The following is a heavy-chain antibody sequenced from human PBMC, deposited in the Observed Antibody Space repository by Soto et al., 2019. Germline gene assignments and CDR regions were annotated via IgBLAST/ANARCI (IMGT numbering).Heavy chain of an antibody. V-gene: IGHV3-7*01. Sequence: EVQLVESGGGLVQPGGSLRLSCAASGFSFSGHWMRWVRQAPGKGLEWVANIKGDESATSYVDSVKGRFIISRDNTKKLLYLQMNSLRVEDTAVYYCACYTYQRALGYWGQGTLVTVSS. CDR3: ACYTYQRALGY. CDR1: GFSFSGHW. CDR2: IKGDESAT. D-gene: IGHD3-16*01. J-gene: IGHJ4*02.